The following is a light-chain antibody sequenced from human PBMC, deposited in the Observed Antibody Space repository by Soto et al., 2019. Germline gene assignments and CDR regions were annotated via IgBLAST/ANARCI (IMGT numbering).Light chain of an antibody. CDR2: EVR. CDR1: MRDIGAYNL. CDR3: SSFTSRSSLI. Sequence: QSALTQPASVSGSPGQSITIFCAGTMRDIGAYNLVSWYQQHPGRAPQLIIYEVRNRPSGSSFRFSGSKSGNTASLTISGLQAEDEADYYFSSFTSRSSLIFGGGTKLTVL. J-gene: IGLJ2*01. V-gene: IGLV2-14*01.